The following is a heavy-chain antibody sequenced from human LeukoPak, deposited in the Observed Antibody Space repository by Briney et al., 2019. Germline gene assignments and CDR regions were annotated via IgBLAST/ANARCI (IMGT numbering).Heavy chain of an antibody. Sequence: GGSLRLSCAASGLTFGTYWMRWVRQTPGKWLVWVSRINTDGSTINYADSVKGRFTISRDNAKNTLYLQMNGLRVEDTAVYYCAASSSSCCRSWGQGTLVTVSS. CDR3: AASSSSCCRS. D-gene: IGHD2-2*01. V-gene: IGHV3-74*01. CDR2: INTDGSTI. J-gene: IGHJ4*02. CDR1: GLTFGTYW.